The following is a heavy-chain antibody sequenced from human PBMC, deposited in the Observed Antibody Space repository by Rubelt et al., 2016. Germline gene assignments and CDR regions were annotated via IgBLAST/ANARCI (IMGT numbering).Heavy chain of an antibody. CDR2: IYHSGST. J-gene: IGHJ3*02. V-gene: IGHV4-4*02. CDR3: ARVGSSGYIGACDI. Sequence: VQLVESGGGLVKPGGSLRLSCAASGFTFSNAWMSWVRQPPGKGLEWIGEIYHSGSTNYNPSLKSRVTISVDTSKNQCSLKLSSVTAADTAGYYCARVGSSGYIGACDIWGQGTMVSASS. CDR1: GFTFSNAW. D-gene: IGHD3-22*01.